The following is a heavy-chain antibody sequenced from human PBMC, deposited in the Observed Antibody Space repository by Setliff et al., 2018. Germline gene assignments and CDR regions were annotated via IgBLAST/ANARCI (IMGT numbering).Heavy chain of an antibody. J-gene: IGHJ6*03. CDR3: ARHGGAPHYYYYMDV. CDR1: GYSFTTYW. CDR2: IYPGDSDT. D-gene: IGHD1-26*01. V-gene: IGHV5-51*01. Sequence: GESLKISCKGSGYSFTTYWINWVRQMPGKGLEWMGIIYPGDSDTRYSPSFQGQVTISADKSISTAYLQWSSLKASDTAMYYCARHGGAPHYYYYMDVWGKGTTVTVSS.